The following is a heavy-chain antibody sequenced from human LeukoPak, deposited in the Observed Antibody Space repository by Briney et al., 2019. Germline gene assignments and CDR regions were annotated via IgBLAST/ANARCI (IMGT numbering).Heavy chain of an antibody. D-gene: IGHD1-26*01. CDR1: GLTLRNFA. CDR2: ITISGDNT. Sequence: PGGSLRLSCAATGLTLRNFAMSWVRQAPGKGLEWVSSITISGDNTHYADSVKGRFTISRDNSKNTLYLQMNSLRAEDTAVYYCAKGNKLWELSEDYWGQGTLVTVSS. CDR3: AKGNKLWELSEDY. V-gene: IGHV3-23*01. J-gene: IGHJ4*02.